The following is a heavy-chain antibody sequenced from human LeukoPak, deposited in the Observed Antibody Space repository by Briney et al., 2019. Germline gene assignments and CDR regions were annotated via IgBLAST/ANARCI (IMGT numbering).Heavy chain of an antibody. J-gene: IGHJ3*02. Sequence: GGSLRLSCAASGFTVSSNYMSWVRQAPGKGLEWVSVIYSGGSTYYADSVKGRFTISRDNSKNTLYLQMNSLRAEDTAVYYCAKDEGPYDSSGYYSGYDAFDIWGQGTMVTVSS. CDR1: GFTVSSNY. CDR2: IYSGGST. D-gene: IGHD3-22*01. V-gene: IGHV3-53*01. CDR3: AKDEGPYDSSGYYSGYDAFDI.